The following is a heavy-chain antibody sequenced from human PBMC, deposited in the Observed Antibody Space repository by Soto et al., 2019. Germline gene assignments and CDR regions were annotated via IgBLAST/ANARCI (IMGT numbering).Heavy chain of an antibody. CDR2: IYYLGST. CDR3: ARDGYDGSGSPYPAY. CDR1: GGSMSEYF. J-gene: IGHJ4*02. V-gene: IGHV4-59*01. Sequence: AETLSLTCSVSGGSMSEYFWSWIRQSPGKGLEWIGYIYYLGSTDYNPSLKSRVTISVDTSKRQFSLRLTSVTAADTAVYYCARDGYDGSGSPYPAYWGPGTQVTVSS. D-gene: IGHD3-10*01.